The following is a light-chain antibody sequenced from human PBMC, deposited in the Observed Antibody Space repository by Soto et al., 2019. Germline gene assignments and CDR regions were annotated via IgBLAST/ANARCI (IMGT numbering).Light chain of an antibody. CDR1: QGISSW. Sequence: DLQMTQSPSSVSAYVGDRVTITCRASQGISSWLAWYQQKPGTAPKLLIYDASILQSGVPSRFSGSGSGTDFTLTISSLQPEDFAIYFCQQTDSFPWTFGQGTKVEIK. CDR2: DAS. J-gene: IGKJ1*01. CDR3: QQTDSFPWT. V-gene: IGKV1-12*01.